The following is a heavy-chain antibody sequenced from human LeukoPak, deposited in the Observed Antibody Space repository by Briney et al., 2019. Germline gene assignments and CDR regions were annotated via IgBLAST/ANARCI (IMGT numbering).Heavy chain of an antibody. D-gene: IGHD1-26*01. CDR3: AKDRLSIVGDY. CDR1: GFTFSSYG. CDR2: ISYDGSNK. J-gene: IGHJ4*02. Sequence: GGSLRLSCAASGFTFSSYGMHWVRQAPGKGLEWVAVISYDGSNKYYADSVKGRFTISRDNSKNTLYLQMNSLRAEDTAVYYCAKDRLSIVGDYWAQGTLVTVSS. V-gene: IGHV3-30*18.